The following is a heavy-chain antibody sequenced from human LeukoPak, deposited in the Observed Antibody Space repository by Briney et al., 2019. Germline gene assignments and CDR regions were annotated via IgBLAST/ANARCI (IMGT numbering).Heavy chain of an antibody. Sequence: PGGSLRLSCAASGFTFSSYGMHWVRQAPGKGLEWVANINKDGGEKYYVHSVKGRFTISRDNAKNSLYLQMNSLRADDTAVYYCVKDSPPRYSGSPPAYWGQGTLVTVSS. CDR3: VKDSPPRYSGSPPAY. CDR1: GFTFSSYG. V-gene: IGHV3-7*03. D-gene: IGHD1-26*01. J-gene: IGHJ4*02. CDR2: INKDGGEK.